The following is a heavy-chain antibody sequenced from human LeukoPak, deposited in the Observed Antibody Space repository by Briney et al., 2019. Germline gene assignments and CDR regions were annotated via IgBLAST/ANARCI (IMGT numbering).Heavy chain of an antibody. Sequence: SETLSLTCAVYGGSFSGYYWSWIRQPPGKGLEWIGEINHSGSTNYNPSLKSRVTISVDTSKNQFSLKLSSVTAADTAVYYCAGAPPYYYDSSGQAVFDYWGQGTLVTVSS. CDR3: AGAPPYYYDSSGQAVFDY. J-gene: IGHJ4*02. CDR1: GGSFSGYY. V-gene: IGHV4-34*01. CDR2: INHSGST. D-gene: IGHD3-22*01.